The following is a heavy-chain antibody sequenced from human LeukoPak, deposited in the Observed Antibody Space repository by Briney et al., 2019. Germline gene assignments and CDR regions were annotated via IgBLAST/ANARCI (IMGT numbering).Heavy chain of an antibody. Sequence: ASVKVSCKASGGTFSSYAISWVRQAPGQGLEWMGGIIPIFGTANYAQKFQGRVTITADESTSTAYMELSSLRSEDTAVYYCASNGVGSGRSKDFDYWGQGTLVTVSS. V-gene: IGHV1-69*13. CDR2: IIPIFGTA. D-gene: IGHD3-10*01. J-gene: IGHJ4*02. CDR1: GGTFSSYA. CDR3: ASNGVGSGRSKDFDY.